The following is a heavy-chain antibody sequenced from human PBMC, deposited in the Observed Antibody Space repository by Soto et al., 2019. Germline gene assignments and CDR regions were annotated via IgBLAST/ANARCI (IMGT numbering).Heavy chain of an antibody. V-gene: IGHV1-69*12. J-gene: IGHJ4*02. D-gene: IGHD2-15*01. CDR1: GGTFSSYA. CDR2: IIPIFGTA. Sequence: QVQLVQSGAEVKKTGSSVKVSCKASGGTFSSYAISWVRQAAGQGLEWMGGIIPIFGTANYAQKFQGRVTITADESTSTAYMELSSLRSEDTAVYYCARESRYCSGGSCYFLPGIDYWGQGTLVTVSS. CDR3: ARESRYCSGGSCYFLPGIDY.